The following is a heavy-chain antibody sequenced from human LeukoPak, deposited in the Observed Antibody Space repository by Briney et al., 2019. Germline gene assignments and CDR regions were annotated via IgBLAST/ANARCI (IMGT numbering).Heavy chain of an antibody. Sequence: TGGSLRLSCAASGFTFSSYSMNWVRQAPGKGLEWVSSISSSSSYIYYEDSVKGRFTISRDNAKNSLYLQMNSLRAEDTAVYYCARESGNDAFDIWGQGTMVTVSS. CDR3: ARESGNDAFDI. J-gene: IGHJ3*02. CDR1: GFTFSSYS. V-gene: IGHV3-21*01. D-gene: IGHD4-23*01. CDR2: ISSSSSYI.